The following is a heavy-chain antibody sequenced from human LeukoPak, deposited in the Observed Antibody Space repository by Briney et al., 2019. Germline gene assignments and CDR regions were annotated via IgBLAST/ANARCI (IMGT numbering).Heavy chain of an antibody. D-gene: IGHD4-17*01. CDR2: INNDGIST. CDR3: AKGGATVIDY. J-gene: IGHJ4*02. V-gene: IGHV3-74*01. Sequence: GESLRLSCAASAFTFSSYWMHWVRQAPGKGLVWVSRINNDGISTSYADSVKGRFTISRDNAKNTLYLQMNSLRAEDTAVYYCAKGGATVIDYWGQGTLVTVSS. CDR1: AFTFSSYW.